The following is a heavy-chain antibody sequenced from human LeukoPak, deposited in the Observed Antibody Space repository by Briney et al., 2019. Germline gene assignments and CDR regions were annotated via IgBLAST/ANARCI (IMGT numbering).Heavy chain of an antibody. Sequence: GGSLRLSCASSGFTFSDYYMSWIRQAPGKGLEWVSYISHSSSYTNYADSVKGRFTISRDNAKNSLYLQMSSLRAEDTASYYCAKGHISCGGDCFDYWGQGTLVTVSS. J-gene: IGHJ4*02. CDR3: AKGHISCGGDCFDY. D-gene: IGHD2-21*01. CDR1: GFTFSDYY. V-gene: IGHV3-11*05. CDR2: ISHSSSYT.